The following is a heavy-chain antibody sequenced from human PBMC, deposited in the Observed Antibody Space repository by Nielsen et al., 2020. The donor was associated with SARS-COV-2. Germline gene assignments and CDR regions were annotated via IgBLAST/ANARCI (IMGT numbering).Heavy chain of an antibody. CDR2: IRYDGSNK. CDR3: AKEAWLEA. V-gene: IGHV3-30*02. CDR1: GFTFSSYG. J-gene: IGHJ4*02. Sequence: GESLKISCAASGFTFSSYGMHWVRQAPGKGLEWVAFIRYDGSNKYYADSVKGRFTISRDNSKNTLYLQMNSLRAEDTAVYYCAKEAWLEARGQGTLVTVSP. D-gene: IGHD6-19*01.